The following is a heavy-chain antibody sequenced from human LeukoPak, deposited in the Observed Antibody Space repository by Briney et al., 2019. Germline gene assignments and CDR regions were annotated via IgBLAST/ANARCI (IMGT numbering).Heavy chain of an antibody. CDR2: INPNSGDT. D-gene: IGHD5-24*01. J-gene: IGHJ3*02. Sequence: ASVKVSCKASGYTFTGYYMHWVRQAPGQGLEWMGCINPNSGDTNYAQKFQGRVTMTRDTSISAAYMELSRLRSDDTAVYYCARGGDGYNWLKAFDIWGQGTMVTVSS. CDR3: ARGGDGYNWLKAFDI. CDR1: GYTFTGYY. V-gene: IGHV1-2*02.